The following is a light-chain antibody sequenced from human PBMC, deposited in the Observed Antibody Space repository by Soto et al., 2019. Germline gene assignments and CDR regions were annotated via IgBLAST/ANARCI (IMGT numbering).Light chain of an antibody. CDR1: QRVSSSY. J-gene: IGKJ1*01. CDR3: QRSGGSLWT. CDR2: GAS. V-gene: IGKV3-20*01. Sequence: EIVLTQSPATLSLSPGERATLSCRASQRVSSSYLAWYQQKPGQAPRLLIYGASTRATGITDRFSGSGSGTDFTLTISRLEPEDFAVYYCQRSGGSLWTFGQGTKVEIK.